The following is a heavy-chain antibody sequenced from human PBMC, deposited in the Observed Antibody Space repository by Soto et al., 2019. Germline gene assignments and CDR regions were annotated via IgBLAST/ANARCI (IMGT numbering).Heavy chain of an antibody. D-gene: IGHD1-26*01. Sequence: EVQLLESGGGLVQPGGSLRLSCAVSGFTFSSYAMSWVRQAPGKGLEWVSAISGSGGSTYYADSVKGRFTLSRDNSKNTLYLQMNSLRAEYTAVYYCAKEVGATFRGRIDSRGQGTLVTVSS. CDR3: AKEVGATFRGRIDS. CDR2: ISGSGGST. CDR1: GFTFSSYA. V-gene: IGHV3-23*01. J-gene: IGHJ4*02.